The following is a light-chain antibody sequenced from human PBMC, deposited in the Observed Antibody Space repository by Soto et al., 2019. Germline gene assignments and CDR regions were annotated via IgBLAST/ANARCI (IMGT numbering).Light chain of an antibody. CDR2: EVI. CDR3: SSYAGSNIYDV. Sequence: QSALTQPPSASGSPGQSVTISCTGTSSDVGDYNYVSWYQQHPGKAPTLLIYEVIKRPSGVPDRFSGSKSGNTASLTVSGLQAEDEADYYCSSYAGSNIYDVFGTGTKVTVL. V-gene: IGLV2-8*01. J-gene: IGLJ1*01. CDR1: SSDVGDYNY.